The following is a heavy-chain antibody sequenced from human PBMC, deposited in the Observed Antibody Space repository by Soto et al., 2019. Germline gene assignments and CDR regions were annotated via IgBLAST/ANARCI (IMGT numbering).Heavy chain of an antibody. D-gene: IGHD3-3*01. J-gene: IGHJ6*02. V-gene: IGHV3-23*01. CDR2: ISGSGGST. CDR3: AKDGLSITIFGVENYYGMDV. Sequence: GGSLRLSCAASGFTFSSYAMSWVRQAPGKGLEWVSAISGSGGSTYYADSVKGRFTISRDNSKNTLYLQMNSLRAEDTAVYYYAKDGLSITIFGVENYYGMDVWGQGTTVTVSS. CDR1: GFTFSSYA.